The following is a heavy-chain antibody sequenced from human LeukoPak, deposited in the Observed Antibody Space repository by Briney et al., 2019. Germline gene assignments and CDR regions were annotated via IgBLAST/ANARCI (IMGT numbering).Heavy chain of an antibody. J-gene: IGHJ4*02. Sequence: GGSLRLSCAASGFTFSSYWMSWVRQAPGKGLEWVANIKQDGSEKYYVDSVKGRFTISRDNAKNSLYLQMNSLRAEDTAVYYCVRDGVIMITFGGVIGPDKSFDYWGQGTLVTVSS. V-gene: IGHV3-7*01. CDR3: VRDGVIMITFGGVIGPDKSFDY. CDR2: IKQDGSEK. D-gene: IGHD3-16*02. CDR1: GFTFSSYW.